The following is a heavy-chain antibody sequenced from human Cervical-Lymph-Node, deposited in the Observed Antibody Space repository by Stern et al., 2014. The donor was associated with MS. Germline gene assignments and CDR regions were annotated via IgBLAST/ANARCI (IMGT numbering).Heavy chain of an antibody. V-gene: IGHV4-59*01. D-gene: IGHD2-8*02. Sequence: QLQLQESGPGLVKPSGTLSLTCTVSGGSIGTYYWNWIRQPPGKGLEWIGYIYYSGRTNYESSLRSRVTLSLDTSKNQFSLELNSVTAADTAVYYCARDLVGITYFDSWGRGILVTVSS. CDR1: GGSIGTYY. CDR2: IYYSGRT. CDR3: ARDLVGITYFDS. J-gene: IGHJ4*02.